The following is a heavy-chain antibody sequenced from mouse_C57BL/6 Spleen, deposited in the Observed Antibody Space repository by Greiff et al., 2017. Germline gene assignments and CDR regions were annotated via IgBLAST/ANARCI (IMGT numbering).Heavy chain of an antibody. V-gene: IGHV3-6*01. Sequence: EVKLEESGPGLVKPSQSLSLTCSVTGYSITSGYYWNWFRQFPGNKLEWMGYISYDGSNNYNPSLKNRISITRDTSKNQFFLKLNSVTTEDTATYYCARDPITTVPHAMDYWGQGTSVTVSS. D-gene: IGHD1-1*01. CDR2: ISYDGSN. CDR3: ARDPITTVPHAMDY. J-gene: IGHJ4*01. CDR1: GYSITSGYY.